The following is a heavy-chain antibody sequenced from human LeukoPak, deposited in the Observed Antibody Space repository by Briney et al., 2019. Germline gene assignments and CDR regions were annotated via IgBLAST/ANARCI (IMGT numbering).Heavy chain of an antibody. V-gene: IGHV4-4*07. Sequence: PSGTLSLTCTVSGGSISSYFWSWIRQPAGKGLEWIGRIYISGSTNYIPSLKSRVTMSVDTSKRQFSLKLTLVTAADTAVYFCARGERSYYDYWGQGTLVTVSS. CDR3: ARGERSYYDY. CDR1: GGSISSYF. CDR2: IYISGST. J-gene: IGHJ4*02. D-gene: IGHD1-26*01.